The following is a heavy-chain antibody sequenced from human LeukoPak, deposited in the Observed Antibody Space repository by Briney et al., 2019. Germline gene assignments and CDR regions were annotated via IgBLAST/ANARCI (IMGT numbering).Heavy chain of an antibody. CDR1: GGSISSYY. CDR3: ARVGASSDAFDI. CDR2: IYYSGST. V-gene: IGHV4-59*01. Sequence: SETLSLTCTVSGGSISSYYWSWIRQPPGKGLEWIGYIYYSGSTNYNPSLKSPVTISVDTSKNQFSLKLSSVTAADTAVYYCARVGASSDAFDIWGQGTMVTVSS. J-gene: IGHJ3*02. D-gene: IGHD3-3*01.